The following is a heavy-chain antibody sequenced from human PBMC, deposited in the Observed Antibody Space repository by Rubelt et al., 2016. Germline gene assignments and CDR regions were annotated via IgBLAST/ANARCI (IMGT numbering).Heavy chain of an antibody. CDR2: INHSGST. CDR1: GGSFSGYY. J-gene: IGHJ3*02. CDR3: ARSHADAFDI. V-gene: IGHV4-34*01. Sequence: QVQLQQWGAGLLKPSETLSLTCAVYGGSFSGYYWSWIRQPPGKGLEWIGEINHSGSTNYNPSLQRRLTISVDTSKNPFSLKLSSVTAADTAVYYCARSHADAFDIWGQGTMVTVSS.